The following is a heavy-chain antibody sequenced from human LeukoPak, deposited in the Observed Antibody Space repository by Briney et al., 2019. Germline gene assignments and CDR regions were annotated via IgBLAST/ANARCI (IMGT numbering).Heavy chain of an antibody. Sequence: SETLPLTCAVYGGSFSGYYWSWIRQPPGKGLEWIGEINHSGSTNYNPSLKSRVTISVDTSKNQFSLKLSSVTAADTAVYYCAREKLYCSSTSCYLLRSRTSSSYGMDVWGQGTTVTVSS. CDR3: AREKLYCSSTSCYLLRSRTSSSYGMDV. J-gene: IGHJ6*02. CDR2: INHSGST. D-gene: IGHD2-2*01. CDR1: GGSFSGYY. V-gene: IGHV4-34*01.